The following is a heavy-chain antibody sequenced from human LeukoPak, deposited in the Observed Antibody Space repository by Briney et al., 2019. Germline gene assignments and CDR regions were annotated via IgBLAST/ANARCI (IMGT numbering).Heavy chain of an antibody. Sequence: GGSLRLSCAASGFTFSDHYMDWVRQAPGKGLEWVGRTRNKANSYTTEYAASVKGRFTISRDDSKNSLYLQMNSLKTEDTAVYYCARIDYYDSSGYDAFDIWGQGTTVTVSS. J-gene: IGHJ3*02. CDR2: TRNKANSYTT. CDR1: GFTFSDHY. V-gene: IGHV3-72*01. D-gene: IGHD3-22*01. CDR3: ARIDYYDSSGYDAFDI.